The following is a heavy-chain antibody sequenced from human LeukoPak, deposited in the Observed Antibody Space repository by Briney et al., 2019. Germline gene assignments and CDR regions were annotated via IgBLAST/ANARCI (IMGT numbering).Heavy chain of an antibody. CDR3: ARECSSSCHSGGYAFDI. V-gene: IGHV3-48*03. J-gene: IGHJ3*02. D-gene: IGHD6-13*01. CDR2: ISSSGSTI. Sequence: PGGSLRLSCAASGFTFSSYEMNWVRQAPGKGLEWVSYISSSGSTIYYADSVKGRFTISRDNAENSLYLQMNSLRAEDTAVYYCARECSSSCHSGGYAFDIWGQGTMVTVSS. CDR1: GFTFSSYE.